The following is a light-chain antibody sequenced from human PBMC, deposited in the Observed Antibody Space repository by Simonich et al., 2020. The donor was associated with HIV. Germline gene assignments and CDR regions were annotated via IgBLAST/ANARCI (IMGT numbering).Light chain of an antibody. V-gene: IGLV2-14*03. CDR3: SSYTSSSTWV. CDR1: SSDLGGSNY. CDR2: DVS. J-gene: IGLJ3*02. Sequence: QSALTQPASVSGSPGQSITISCTGTSSDLGGSNYVSWYQHHPGKAPKLMIFDVSKRPSGVSNRFSGSKSGNTASPTISGLQAEDEADYYCSSYTSSSTWVFGGGTKLTVL.